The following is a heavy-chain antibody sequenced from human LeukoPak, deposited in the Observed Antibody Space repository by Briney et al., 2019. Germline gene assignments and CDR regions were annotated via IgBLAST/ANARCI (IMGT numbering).Heavy chain of an antibody. J-gene: IGHJ4*02. Sequence: GASVKVSCEASGYTFTSFAMHWVRQASGQRLEWMGWINAGNGNTKYSQKFQGRVTITRDTSASTAYMELSSLRSEDTAVYYCASGPQWLVTLDYWGQGTLVTVSS. CDR1: GYTFTSFA. CDR3: ASGPQWLVTLDY. V-gene: IGHV1-3*01. D-gene: IGHD6-19*01. CDR2: INAGNGNT.